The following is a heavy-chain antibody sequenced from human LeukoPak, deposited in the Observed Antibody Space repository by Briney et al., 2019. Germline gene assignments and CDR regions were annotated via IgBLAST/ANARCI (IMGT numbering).Heavy chain of an antibody. V-gene: IGHV1-18*01. Sequence: ASVKVSCKASGYTFTRYGISWVRQAPGQGLEWMGWISAYNGNTNYAQKLQGRVTMTTDTSTSTAYMELRSLRSDDTAVYYCARVGYYDFWSGYWAFDIWGQGTMVTVSS. CDR3: ARVGYYDFWSGYWAFDI. J-gene: IGHJ3*02. CDR2: ISAYNGNT. CDR1: GYTFTRYG. D-gene: IGHD3-3*01.